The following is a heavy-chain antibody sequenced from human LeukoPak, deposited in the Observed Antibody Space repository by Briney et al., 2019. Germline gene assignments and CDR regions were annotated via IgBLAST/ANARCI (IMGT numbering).Heavy chain of an antibody. CDR3: ARLGWLVPFDY. CDR1: GFTFSSYS. D-gene: IGHD6-19*01. CDR2: ISSSNTYI. V-gene: IGHV3-21*01. Sequence: PGGSLRLSCAASGFTFSSYSMNWVRQAPGKGLEWVSSISSSNTYIYYADSVKGRFTISRDNAKNSLYLQMNSLRAEDTAVYYCARLGWLVPFDYWGQGTLVTVSS. J-gene: IGHJ4*02.